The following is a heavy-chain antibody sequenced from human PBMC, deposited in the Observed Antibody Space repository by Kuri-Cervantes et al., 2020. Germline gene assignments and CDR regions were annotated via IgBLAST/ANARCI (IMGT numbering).Heavy chain of an antibody. J-gene: IGHJ4*02. V-gene: IGHV3-48*04. Sequence: GGSLRLSCAASGFTFSSYSMNWVRRAPGKGLEWVSYISSSSSTIYYADSVKGRFTISRDNTKNSLYLQMNSLRAEDTAVYYCARNGAPYDLWSGYYPPFDYWGQGTLVTVSS. D-gene: IGHD3-3*01. CDR3: ARNGAPYDLWSGYYPPFDY. CDR2: ISSSSSTI. CDR1: GFTFSSYS.